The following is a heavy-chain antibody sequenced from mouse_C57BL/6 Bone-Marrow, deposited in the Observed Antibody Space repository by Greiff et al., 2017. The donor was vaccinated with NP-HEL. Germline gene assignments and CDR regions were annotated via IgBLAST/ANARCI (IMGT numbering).Heavy chain of an antibody. D-gene: IGHD2-1*01. CDR1: GYTFTDYY. Sequence: EVQLQQSGPELVKPGASVKISCKASGYTFTDYYMNWVKQSHGQSLEWIGDINPNNGGTSYNQKFKGKATLTVDKSSSTAYMELSSLTSEDSAVYYCARYIYHYTIDYWGQGTTVTVSS. CDR3: ARYIYHYTIDY. CDR2: INPNNGGT. J-gene: IGHJ4*01. V-gene: IGHV1-26*01.